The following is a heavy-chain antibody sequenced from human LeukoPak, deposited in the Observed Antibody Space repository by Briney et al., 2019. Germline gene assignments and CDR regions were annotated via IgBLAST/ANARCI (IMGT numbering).Heavy chain of an antibody. J-gene: IGHJ4*02. CDR2: ISSNGGST. V-gene: IGHV3-64*01. CDR1: GFTFSSYA. CDR3: ARVSGIFGVTYFDY. D-gene: IGHD3-3*01. Sequence: PGGSLILSCAASGFTFSSYAMHWVRQAPGKGLEYVSAISSNGGSTYYANSVKGRFTISRDNSKNTLYLQMGSLRAEDMAVYYCARVSGIFGVTYFDYWGQGTLVTVSS.